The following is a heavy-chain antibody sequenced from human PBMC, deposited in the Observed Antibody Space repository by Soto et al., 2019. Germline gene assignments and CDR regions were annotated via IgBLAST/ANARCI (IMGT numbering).Heavy chain of an antibody. CDR2: ISGSGSTI. Sequence: GGSLRLSCEATGFTFSSHEMNWIRQTPGKRLEWIAKISGSGSTINYADSVKGRFTISRDNVQRTLHLQMDSLRVEDTGVYYCERGGVYWGRGTLVTVSS. CDR3: ERGGVY. V-gene: IGHV3-48*03. J-gene: IGHJ1*01. CDR1: GFTFSSHE. D-gene: IGHD2-8*01.